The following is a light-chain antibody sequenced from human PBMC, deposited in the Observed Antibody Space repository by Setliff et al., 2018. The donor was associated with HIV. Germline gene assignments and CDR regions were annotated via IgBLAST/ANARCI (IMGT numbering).Light chain of an antibody. CDR3: SSYTSSSTYV. Sequence: QSALPQPASVSGSPGQSIIISCTGTSSDIGGYKYVSWYQQHPGRAPKLMIYDVSNRPSGVSNRFSGSKSGNTASLTISGLQAEDEADYYCSSYTSSSTYVFGTGTKVTVL. CDR2: DVS. CDR1: SSDIGGYKY. V-gene: IGLV2-14*03. J-gene: IGLJ1*01.